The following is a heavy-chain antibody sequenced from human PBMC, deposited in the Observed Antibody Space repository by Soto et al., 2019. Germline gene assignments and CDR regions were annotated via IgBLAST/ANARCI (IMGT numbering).Heavy chain of an antibody. CDR3: ARDRQGWFDP. Sequence: GGSLRLSCAAPGFTFSSYTMNWVRQAPGKGLEWVSSITSSSSYIYYADSVRGRFTISRDNAKNSLYLQMNSLRAEDTAVYYCARDRQGWFDPWGQGTLVTVSS. CDR2: ITSSSSYI. J-gene: IGHJ5*02. CDR1: GFTFSSYT. V-gene: IGHV3-21*01.